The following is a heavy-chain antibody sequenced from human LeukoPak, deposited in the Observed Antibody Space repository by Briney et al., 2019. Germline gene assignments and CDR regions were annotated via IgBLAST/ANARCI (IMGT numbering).Heavy chain of an antibody. Sequence: SETLSLTCAVYGGSFSGYYWSWIRQPPGKGLEWIGEINHSGSTNYNPSLKSRVTISVDTSKNHFSLKLSSVTAAGTAVYYCAREGRGSIRYWGQGTLVTVSS. CDR2: INHSGST. V-gene: IGHV4-34*01. D-gene: IGHD2-2*02. CDR1: GGSFSGYY. CDR3: AREGRGSIRY. J-gene: IGHJ4*02.